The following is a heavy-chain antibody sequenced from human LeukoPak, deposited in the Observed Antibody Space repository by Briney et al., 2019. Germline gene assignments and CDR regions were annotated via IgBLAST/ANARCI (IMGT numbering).Heavy chain of an antibody. V-gene: IGHV3-7*03. CDR2: IKQDGSEK. CDR1: GFTFSSYW. J-gene: IGHJ4*02. D-gene: IGHD3-22*01. CDR3: TTDAMPYYYDSSGYSDFDY. Sequence: PGGSLRLSCAASGFTFSSYWMSWVRQAPGKGLEWVANIKQDGSEKYYVDSVKGRFTISRDNSKNTLYLQMNSLKTEDTAVYYCTTDAMPYYYDSSGYSDFDYWGQGTLVTVSS.